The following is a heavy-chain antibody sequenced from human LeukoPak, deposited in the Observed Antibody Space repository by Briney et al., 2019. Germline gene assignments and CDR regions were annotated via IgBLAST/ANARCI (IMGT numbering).Heavy chain of an antibody. J-gene: IGHJ5*01. CDR2: IFYSGST. D-gene: IGHD5-18*01. CDR1: GGSISDYY. V-gene: IGHV4-59*01. CDR3: ARDLDTSMARFDS. Sequence: SETLSLTCTVSGGSISDYYWSWIRQPPGKGLEWIGYIFYSGSTNYNPSLKSRVTISVDTSKNQFSLKLSSVTAADTAVYYCARDLDTSMARFDSWGQGTLVTVSS.